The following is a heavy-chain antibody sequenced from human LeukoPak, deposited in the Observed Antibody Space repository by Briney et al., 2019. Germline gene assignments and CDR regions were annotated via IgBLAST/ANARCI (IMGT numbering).Heavy chain of an antibody. CDR1: GFTFSSYW. D-gene: IGHD4-11*01. CDR2: INSDGSGT. J-gene: IGHJ4*02. V-gene: IGHV3-74*01. CDR3: ARVHQATVTRFDY. Sequence: GGSLRLSCAASGFTFSSYWMHWVRQAPGKGLVWVSRINSDGSGTSYADSVKGRFTISRDNAKNTLYLQMNSLRAEDTAVYYCARVHQATVTRFDYWGQGTLVTVSS.